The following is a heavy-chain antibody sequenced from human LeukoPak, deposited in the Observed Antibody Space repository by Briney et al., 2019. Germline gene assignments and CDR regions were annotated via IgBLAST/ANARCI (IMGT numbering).Heavy chain of an antibody. J-gene: IGHJ4*02. D-gene: IGHD3-22*01. V-gene: IGHV1-18*01. Sequence: ASVKVSCKASGYTFTSYGISWVRQAPGQGLEWMGWISAYNGNTNYAQKLQGRVTMTTDTSTSTAYMELRSLRSDDTAVYYCARDDYYDSSGYYTYWGQGTLVTVSS. CDR3: ARDDYYDSSGYYTY. CDR2: ISAYNGNT. CDR1: GYTFTSYG.